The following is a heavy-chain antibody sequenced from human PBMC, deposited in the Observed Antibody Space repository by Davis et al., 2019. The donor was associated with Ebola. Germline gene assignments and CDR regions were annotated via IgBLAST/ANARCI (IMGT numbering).Heavy chain of an antibody. CDR3: ARDSVGATGDFQH. CDR1: EFTFSSYT. D-gene: IGHD1-26*01. CDR2: ISYDVSNK. J-gene: IGHJ1*01. V-gene: IGHV3-30-3*01. Sequence: PGGSLRLSCAASEFTFSSYTMHWVRQAPGKGLEWVAVISYDVSNKYYADSVKGRFTISRDNSKNTLYLQMNSLRAEDTAVYYCARDSVGATGDFQHWGQGTLVTVSS.